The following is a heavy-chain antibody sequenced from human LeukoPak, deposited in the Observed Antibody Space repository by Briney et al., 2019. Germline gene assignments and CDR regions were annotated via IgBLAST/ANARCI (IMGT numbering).Heavy chain of an antibody. V-gene: IGHV4-59*01. CDR1: SGSITGYY. CDR2: IYYSGST. Sequence: SETLSLTCTVSSGSITGYYWSWIRQPPGKGLEWIGYIYYSGSTNYNPSPKSRVTISVDTSKNQFSLKLSSVTAADTAVYYCPRDPGSPFNSYYMDVWGKGTTVTISS. CDR3: PRDPGSPFNSYYMDV. J-gene: IGHJ6*03.